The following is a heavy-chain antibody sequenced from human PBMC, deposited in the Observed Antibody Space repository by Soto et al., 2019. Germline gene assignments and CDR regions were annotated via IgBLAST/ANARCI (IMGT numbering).Heavy chain of an antibody. Sequence: QVQLVESGGGVVQPGRSLRLSCAASGFTFSSYGMHWVRQAPGKGLEWVAVISYDGSNKYYADSVKGRFIISRDNSKNTLYLQMNSLRAEDTAVYYCAKDRGNYYGMDVWGQGTTVTVSS. V-gene: IGHV3-30*18. J-gene: IGHJ6*02. CDR2: ISYDGSNK. CDR1: GFTFSSYG. CDR3: AKDRGNYYGMDV.